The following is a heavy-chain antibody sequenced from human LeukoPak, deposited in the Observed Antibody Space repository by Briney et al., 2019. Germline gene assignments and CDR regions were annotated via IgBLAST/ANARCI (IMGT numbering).Heavy chain of an antibody. V-gene: IGHV4-4*07. CDR1: GGSISSYY. CDR2: IYTSRST. D-gene: IGHD3-22*01. Sequence: PSETLSLTCTVSGGSISSYYWSWIRQPAGKGLEWIGRIYTSRSTNYNPSLKSRVTMSVDTSKNQFSLKLSSVTAADTAVYYCAREQNSSGYKLFDYWGQGTLVTVSS. J-gene: IGHJ4*02. CDR3: AREQNSSGYKLFDY.